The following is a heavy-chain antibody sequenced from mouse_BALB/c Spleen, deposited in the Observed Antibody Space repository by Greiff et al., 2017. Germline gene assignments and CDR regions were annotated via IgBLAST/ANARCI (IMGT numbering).Heavy chain of an antibody. CDR2: IYPGDGDT. J-gene: IGHJ1*01. CDR1: GYAFSSSW. Sequence: QLQQSGPELVKPGASVKISCKASGYAFSSSWMNWVKQRPGQGLEWIGRIYPGDGDTNYNGKFKGKATLTADKSSSTAYMELRSLTSEDSAVYYCARHGNYRSYWYFDVWGAGTTVTVSS. CDR3: ARHGNYRSYWYFDV. V-gene: IGHV1-82*01. D-gene: IGHD2-1*01.